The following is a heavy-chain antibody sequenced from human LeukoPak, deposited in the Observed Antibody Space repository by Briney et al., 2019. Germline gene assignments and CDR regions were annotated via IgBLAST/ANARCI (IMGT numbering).Heavy chain of an antibody. Sequence: SGGSLRLSCAASGFTFSSYAMHWVRQAPGKGLEWVAVISYDGSNKYYADSVKGRFTISRDNSKNTLYLQMNSLRAEDTAVYYCARSGGYSYGYSDYWGQGTLVTVSS. CDR3: ARSGGYSYGYSDY. V-gene: IGHV3-30*04. D-gene: IGHD5-18*01. J-gene: IGHJ4*02. CDR1: GFTFSSYA. CDR2: ISYDGSNK.